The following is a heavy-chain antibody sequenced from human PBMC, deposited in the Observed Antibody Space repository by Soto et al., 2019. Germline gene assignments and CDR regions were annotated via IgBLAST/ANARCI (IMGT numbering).Heavy chain of an antibody. CDR2: INAGNGNT. Sequence: QVQLVQSGAEVKKPGASVKVSCKASGYTFTSYAMHWVRQAPGQRLEWMGWINAGNGNTKYSQKFQGRVTITRDTSASTDYMELSSLRSEDTAVYYWARNYDILTGYYSPHWFDPWGQGTLVTVSS. CDR3: ARNYDILTGYYSPHWFDP. D-gene: IGHD3-9*01. V-gene: IGHV1-3*01. J-gene: IGHJ5*02. CDR1: GYTFTSYA.